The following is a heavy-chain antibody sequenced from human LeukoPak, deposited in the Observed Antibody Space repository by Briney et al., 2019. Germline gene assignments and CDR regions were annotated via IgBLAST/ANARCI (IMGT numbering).Heavy chain of an antibody. J-gene: IGHJ4*02. CDR2: IWYEGSNK. D-gene: IGHD3-16*01. Sequence: GRSLRLSCAASGFTFSSSGMHWVRQAPGKGVEWVAVIWYEGSNKYSAGSVKGRFTLSRDTSKNTLYLQMRGLRAEVRAVYYCARELQLGGWVDYWGQGTLVTVSA. CDR3: ARELQLGGWVDY. CDR1: GFTFSSSG. V-gene: IGHV3-33*01.